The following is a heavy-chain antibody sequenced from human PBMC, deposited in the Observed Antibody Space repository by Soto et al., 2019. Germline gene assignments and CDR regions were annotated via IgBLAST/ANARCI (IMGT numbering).Heavy chain of an antibody. CDR1: GGSISSGGYY. D-gene: IGHD3-9*01. V-gene: IGHV4-30-4*01. J-gene: IGHJ4*02. Sequence: SETLSLTCTVSGGSISSGGYYWSWIRQPPGKGLEWIGYIYYSGSTYYNPSLKSRVTISVDTSKNQFSLKLSSVTAADTAVYYCARSIFRYFDYWGQGTLVTVSS. CDR3: ARSIFRYFDY. CDR2: IYYSGST.